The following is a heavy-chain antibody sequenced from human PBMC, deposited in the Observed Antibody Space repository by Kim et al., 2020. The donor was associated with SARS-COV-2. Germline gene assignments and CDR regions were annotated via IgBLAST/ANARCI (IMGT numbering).Heavy chain of an antibody. V-gene: IGHV3-33*01. CDR3: ARGPHYDSWSGYSDYYYGMDV. J-gene: IGHJ6*02. Sequence: GGSLRLSCSASGFTFNTYGMHWVRQAPGKGLEWVAVIWIDGSDKYYADSVKGRFTISRDNSKDTLYLQMRSLRAEDTAVYYCARGPHYDSWSGYSDYYYGMDVWGQGTTVTVSS. D-gene: IGHD3-3*01. CDR1: GFTFNTYG. CDR2: IWIDGSDK.